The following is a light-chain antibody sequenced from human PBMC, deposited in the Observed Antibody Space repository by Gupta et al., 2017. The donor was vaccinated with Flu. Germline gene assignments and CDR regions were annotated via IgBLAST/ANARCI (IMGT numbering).Light chain of an antibody. J-gene: IGKJ2*01. CDR1: QSIGTV. V-gene: IGKV1-39*01. Sequence: DIQMTQSPAPLSASVGGRVTITCRASQSIGTVFSWIQHKPRGAPSLLISAASTLRSRLSSRFSGGGSGTTFPLTINHLHADVVATYFCQQSYTFPYVFGQGTKLEIK. CDR2: AAS. CDR3: QQSYTFPYV.